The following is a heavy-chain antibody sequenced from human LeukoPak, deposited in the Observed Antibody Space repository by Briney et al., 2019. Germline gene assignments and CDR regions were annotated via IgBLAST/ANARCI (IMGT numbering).Heavy chain of an antibody. V-gene: IGHV4-59*08. CDR3: ARHSGRGYSYGRYYYGMDV. CDR2: IYYSGST. D-gene: IGHD5-18*01. CDR1: GGSISSYY. Sequence: PSETLSLTCTVSGGSISSYYWSWIRQPPGKGLEWIGYIYYSGSTNYNPSLKSRVTISVDTSKNQFSLKLSSVTAADTAVYYCARHSGRGYSYGRYYYGMDVWGQGTTVTVSS. J-gene: IGHJ6*02.